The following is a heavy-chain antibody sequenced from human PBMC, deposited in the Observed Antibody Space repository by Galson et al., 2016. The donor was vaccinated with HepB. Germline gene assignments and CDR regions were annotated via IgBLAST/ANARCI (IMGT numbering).Heavy chain of an antibody. Sequence: SVKVSCQVSGYTLTGLSMHWVRQARGKGLEWMGGFDPKEGETNYAQKFQGRVIMTEDKSTDTAYMELSSLRSEDTAVYYCATGGYSNWYIWGQGTLVTVSS. CDR3: ATGGYSNWYI. J-gene: IGHJ4*02. V-gene: IGHV1-24*01. CDR1: GYTLTGLS. CDR2: FDPKEGET. D-gene: IGHD6-13*01.